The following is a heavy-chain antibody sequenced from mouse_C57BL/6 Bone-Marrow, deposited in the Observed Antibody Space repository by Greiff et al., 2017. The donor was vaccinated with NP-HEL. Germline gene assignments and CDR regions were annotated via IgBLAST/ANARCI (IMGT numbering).Heavy chain of an antibody. Sequence: VQLKEYGAELVKPGASVKLSCTASGFNIKDYYMHWVKQRTEQGLEWIGRIDPEDGETKYAPKFQGKATITADTSSNTAYLQLSSLTSEDTAVYYCARSDTTVVAEYYFDYWGQGTTLTVSS. D-gene: IGHD1-1*01. CDR1: GFNIKDYY. V-gene: IGHV14-2*01. CDR2: IDPEDGET. J-gene: IGHJ2*01. CDR3: ARSDTTVVAEYYFDY.